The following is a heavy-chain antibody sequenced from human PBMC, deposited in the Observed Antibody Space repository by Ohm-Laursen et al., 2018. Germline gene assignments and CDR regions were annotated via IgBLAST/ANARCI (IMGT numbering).Heavy chain of an antibody. J-gene: IGHJ6*02. CDR1: GFTFSTYS. CDR3: ARDVAHGGYGFGMDV. Sequence: SLRLSCAASGFTFSTYSMHWVRQAPGKGLEWVSSTSSNSAYIYYADSVKGRFTISRDSAKNSLYLHLNSLRAEDTAVYYCARDVAHGGYGFGMDVWGQGTTVTVSS. CDR2: TSSNSAYI. V-gene: IGHV3-21*01. D-gene: IGHD5-12*01.